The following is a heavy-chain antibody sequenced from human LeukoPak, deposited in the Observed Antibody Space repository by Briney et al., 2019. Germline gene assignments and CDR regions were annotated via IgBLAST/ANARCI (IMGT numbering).Heavy chain of an antibody. D-gene: IGHD4-17*01. J-gene: IGHJ4*02. CDR2: IYSGGST. V-gene: IGHV3-66*01. Sequence: GGSLRLSCAASGFTFSSNYMSWVRQAPGKGLEWVSVIYSGGSTYYADSVKGRFTISRDNSKNTLYLQMNSLRAEDTAVYYCARADYGDYSLDYWGQGTLVTVSS. CDR1: GFTFSSNY. CDR3: ARADYGDYSLDY.